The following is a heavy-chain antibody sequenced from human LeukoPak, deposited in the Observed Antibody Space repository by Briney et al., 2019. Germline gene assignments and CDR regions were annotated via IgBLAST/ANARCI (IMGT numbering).Heavy chain of an antibody. Sequence: GGSLRLSCAASGFTFSNYAMSWVRQAPGKGLEWVSAIVNSGGSTYYADSVMGRFTISRNNSKNTLYLQMNSLRAEDTAVYYCAKHYDSSGYYYVNWGQGTLVTVSS. CDR1: GFTFSNYA. CDR3: AKHYDSSGYYYVN. J-gene: IGHJ4*02. V-gene: IGHV3-23*01. CDR2: IVNSGGST. D-gene: IGHD3-22*01.